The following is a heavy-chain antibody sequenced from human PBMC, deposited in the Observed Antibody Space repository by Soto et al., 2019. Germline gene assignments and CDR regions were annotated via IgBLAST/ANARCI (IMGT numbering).Heavy chain of an antibody. CDR2: SSATGAGT. D-gene: IGHD1-7*01. CDR1: GFTFSSYG. CDR3: AKDRRAGGNYGFYSDF. Sequence: EMQLLESGGGLVQPGGSLRLSCAASGFTFSSYGMTWVPQAPGKGLGWVSFSSATGAGTYFADSVKGRFTISRDNSKNTLYLQMSSLRADDTAVYYCAKDRRAGGNYGFYSDFWGQGALVIVSS. V-gene: IGHV3-23*01. J-gene: IGHJ4*02.